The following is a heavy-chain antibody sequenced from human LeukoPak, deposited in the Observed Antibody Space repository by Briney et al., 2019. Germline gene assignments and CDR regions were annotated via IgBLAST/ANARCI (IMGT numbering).Heavy chain of an antibody. V-gene: IGHV1-69*05. CDR1: GGTFSSYA. Sequence: SVKVSCKASGGTFSSYAISWVRQAPGQGLEWMGGIIPIIGTANYAQKFQGRVTITTDESTSTAYMELSSLRSEDTAVYYCASGGVSAIGYSSSRDSFLDYMDVWGKGTTVTVSS. J-gene: IGHJ6*03. CDR3: ASGGVSAIGYSSSRDSFLDYMDV. CDR2: IIPIIGTA. D-gene: IGHD6-13*01.